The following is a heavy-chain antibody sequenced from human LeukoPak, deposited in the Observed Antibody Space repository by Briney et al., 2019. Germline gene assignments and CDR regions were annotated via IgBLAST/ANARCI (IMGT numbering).Heavy chain of an antibody. D-gene: IGHD6-25*01. Sequence: GGSLRLSCAASGFIFSSYSMNWVRQAPGKGLEWVSSITSSSSYIYYADSVKGRFTLSRDNAKDSLYLQINSLRAEDTAVYYCARSSPPGYRVPSLGYWGQGTLVTVSS. CDR1: GFIFSSYS. CDR3: ARSSPPGYRVPSLGY. J-gene: IGHJ4*02. V-gene: IGHV3-21*01. CDR2: ITSSSSYI.